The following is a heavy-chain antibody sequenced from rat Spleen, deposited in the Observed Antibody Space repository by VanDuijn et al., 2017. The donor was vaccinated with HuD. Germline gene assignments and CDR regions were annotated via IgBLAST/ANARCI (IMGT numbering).Heavy chain of an antibody. J-gene: IGHJ3*01. CDR1: GFTFSNYD. V-gene: IGHV5-29*01. D-gene: IGHD1-11*01. CDR2: ISYDGSST. CDR3: ARDIYGGYSELGYFAY. Sequence: EVQLVESGGGLVQPGGSLKLSCAASGFTFSNYDMAWVRQAPTKGLEWVATISYDGSSTYYRDSVEGRFTISRDNAKSTLYLQMDSLRSEDTATYFCARDIYGGYSELGYFAYWGQGTLVTVSS.